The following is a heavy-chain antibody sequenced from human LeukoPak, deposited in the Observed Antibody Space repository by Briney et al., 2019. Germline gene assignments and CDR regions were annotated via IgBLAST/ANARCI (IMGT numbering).Heavy chain of an antibody. CDR1: GFTFRNYW. D-gene: IGHD1-26*01. V-gene: IGHV3-74*01. Sequence: SGGSLRLSCAASGFTFRNYWMHWLRQVPEKGLVWVSRINRDGSRRDYADSVKGRFTISRDNTKNMLYLQMNSLIAEDTAVYYCVSDSEGQSGGDSWGQGTLVTVSS. J-gene: IGHJ4*02. CDR3: VSDSEGQSGGDS. CDR2: INRDGSRR.